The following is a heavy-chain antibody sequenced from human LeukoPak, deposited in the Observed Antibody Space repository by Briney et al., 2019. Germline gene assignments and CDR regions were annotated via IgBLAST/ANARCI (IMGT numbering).Heavy chain of an antibody. Sequence: GGCLRLSCAASGFTFSGFAMSWVRQAPGKGLEWVSAISGSGSDTYYADSVEGRFTVSRDNSKNTLYLQMNSLRAEDTALYYCAKDRYGDYSFESWGQGTLVTVSS. CDR3: AKDRYGDYSFES. CDR1: GFTFSGFA. D-gene: IGHD4-17*01. J-gene: IGHJ4*02. V-gene: IGHV3-23*01. CDR2: ISGSGSDT.